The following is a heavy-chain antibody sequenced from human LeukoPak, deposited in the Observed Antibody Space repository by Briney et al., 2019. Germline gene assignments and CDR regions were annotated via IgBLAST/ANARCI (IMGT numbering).Heavy chain of an antibody. D-gene: IGHD3-22*01. CDR2: IYYSGST. CDR3: AGQRRSRGITMIVVVITFFDP. J-gene: IGHJ5*02. V-gene: IGHV4-39*01. Sequence: SETLSLTCTVSGGSISSSSYYWGWIRQPPGKGLEWIGSIYYSGSTYYNPSLKSRVTISVDTSKNQFSLELSSVTAADTAVYYCAGQRRSRGITMIVVVITFFDPWGQGTLVTVSS. CDR1: GGSISSSSYY.